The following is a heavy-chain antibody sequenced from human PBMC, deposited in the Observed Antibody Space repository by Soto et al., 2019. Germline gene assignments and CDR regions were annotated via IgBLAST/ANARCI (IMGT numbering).Heavy chain of an antibody. CDR1: GGTFSSYA. Sequence: SVKVSCKASGGTFSSYAVSWVRQAPGQGLEWMGGIIPIFGTANYAQKFQGRVTITADESTSTAYMELSSLRSEDTAVYYCARAPPSIDAFDIWGQGTMVTVSS. CDR2: IIPIFGTA. CDR3: ARAPPSIDAFDI. J-gene: IGHJ3*02. V-gene: IGHV1-69*13.